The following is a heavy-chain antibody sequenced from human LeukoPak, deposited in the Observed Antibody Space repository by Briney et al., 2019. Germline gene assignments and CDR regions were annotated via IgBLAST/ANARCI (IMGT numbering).Heavy chain of an antibody. J-gene: IGHJ6*03. V-gene: IGHV1-69*05. Sequence: GASVKVSCKASGGTFIKFGISWVRQAPGEGREWMGGIIPMFGAANYAQKFQGRVTITTDESTTTAHMELISLTSDDTAVYFCATEGPNYYMDVWGKGTTVTVSS. CDR1: GGTFIKFG. CDR2: IIPMFGAA. CDR3: ATEGPNYYMDV.